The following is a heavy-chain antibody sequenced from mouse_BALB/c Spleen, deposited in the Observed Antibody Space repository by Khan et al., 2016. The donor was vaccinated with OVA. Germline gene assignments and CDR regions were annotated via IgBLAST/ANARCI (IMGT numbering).Heavy chain of an antibody. Sequence: EVQLQESGPGLVKPSQTVSLTCTVTGISITSGNYRWSWIRQFPGNKLEWLGNIYYSGTVTYNPSITSRTTTTRDTSKNQFFLEMNSLTAEDTATYYCARDYGSLYWYFDVWGAGTTVTVSS. J-gene: IGHJ1*01. D-gene: IGHD1-1*01. V-gene: IGHV3-5*02. CDR1: GISITSGNYR. CDR3: ARDYGSLYWYFDV. CDR2: IYYSGTV.